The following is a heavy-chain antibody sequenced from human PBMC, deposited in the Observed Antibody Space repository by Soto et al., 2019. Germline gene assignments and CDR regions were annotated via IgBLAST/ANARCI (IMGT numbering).Heavy chain of an antibody. V-gene: IGHV3-33*01. CDR1: GFTFSSYG. CDR2: IWYDGSNK. Sequence: QVQLVESGRGVVQPGRSLRLSCAASGFTFSSYGMHWVRQAPGKGLEWVAVIWYDGSNKYYADSVKGRFTISRDNSKNTLYLQMNSLRAEDTAVYYCARDDQLRYFDWLSGLDYWGQGTLVTVSS. D-gene: IGHD3-9*01. CDR3: ARDDQLRYFDWLSGLDY. J-gene: IGHJ4*02.